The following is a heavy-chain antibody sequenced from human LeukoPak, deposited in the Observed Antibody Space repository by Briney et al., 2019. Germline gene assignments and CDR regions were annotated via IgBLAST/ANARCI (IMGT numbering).Heavy chain of an antibody. J-gene: IGHJ4*02. V-gene: IGHV1-2*06. CDR2: VNPNSGGT. CDR3: AREGGDGGPFDY. D-gene: IGHD4-23*01. CDR1: GYTFSGYY. Sequence: GASVKVSCKASGYTFSGYYLHWVRQAPGQGLEWMGRVNPNSGGTNYAQKFQDRVTMTRDTSTNTVYMELSSLKFDDTAVYYCAREGGDGGPFDYWGQGTLVTVSS.